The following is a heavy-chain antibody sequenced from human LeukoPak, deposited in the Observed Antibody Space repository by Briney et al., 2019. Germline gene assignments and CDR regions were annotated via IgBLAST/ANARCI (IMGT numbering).Heavy chain of an antibody. J-gene: IGHJ4*02. V-gene: IGHV3-7*01. CDR1: GFTFSSYW. D-gene: IGHD4-17*01. Sequence: EGSLRLSCAASGFTFSSYWMSWVRQAPGKGLEWVANIKQDGSEKYYVDSVKGRFTISRDNAKNSLYLQMNSLRAEDTAVYYCARLTVTTSVCSDYWGQGTLVTVSS. CDR3: ARLTVTTSVCSDY. CDR2: IKQDGSEK.